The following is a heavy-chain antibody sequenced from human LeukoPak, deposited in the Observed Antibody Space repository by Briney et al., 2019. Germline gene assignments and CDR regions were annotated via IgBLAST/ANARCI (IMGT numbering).Heavy chain of an antibody. CDR3: ATGSPQRLET. D-gene: IGHD1-1*01. V-gene: IGHV3-20*04. CDR2: TNWKGGNS. CDR1: GFTFDDYG. J-gene: IGHJ5*01. Sequence: GGSLRLSCAASGFTFDDYGMSWVRQGPGKGLEWVSRTNWKGGNSGYADTVKGRFTISRDNATNSLSLKMKSMRAENTALYFGATGSPQRLETSGPGTLVTASS.